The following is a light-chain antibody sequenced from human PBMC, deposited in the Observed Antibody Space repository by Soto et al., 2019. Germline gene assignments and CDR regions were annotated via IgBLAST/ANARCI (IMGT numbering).Light chain of an antibody. CDR1: QTIDSW. CDR2: KAS. Sequence: DIQMTQSPSTLSASVGDRLTITCRASQTIDSWLAWYQQRPGKPPNLLIYKASTLASGVPSRLRGSGSGTEFTLTINSLQTDDFATYYCQQYHIYSGTFGQGTKVDIK. V-gene: IGKV1-5*03. J-gene: IGKJ1*01. CDR3: QQYHIYSGT.